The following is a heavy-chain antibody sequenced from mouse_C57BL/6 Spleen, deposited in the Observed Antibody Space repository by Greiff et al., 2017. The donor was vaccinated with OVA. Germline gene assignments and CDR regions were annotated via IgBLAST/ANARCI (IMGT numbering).Heavy chain of an antibody. V-gene: IGHV7-3*01. D-gene: IGHD2-4*01. Sequence: EVKLMESGGGLVQPGGSLSLSCAASGFTFTDYYMSWVRQPPGKALEWLGFIRNKANGYTTEYSASVKGRFTISRDNSQSILYLQMNALRAEDSATYYCARDRPPYDYGWYFDVWGTGTTVTVSS. CDR1: GFTFTDYY. CDR3: ARDRPPYDYGWYFDV. J-gene: IGHJ1*03. CDR2: IRNKANGYTT.